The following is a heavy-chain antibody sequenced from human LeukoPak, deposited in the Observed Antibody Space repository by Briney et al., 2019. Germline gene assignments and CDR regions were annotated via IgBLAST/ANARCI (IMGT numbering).Heavy chain of an antibody. CDR3: ARHDYGGNSGDY. V-gene: IGHV3-30*03. CDR2: ISYDGSNK. Sequence: GGSLRLSCAASGFTFSSYGMHWVRQAPGKGLEWVAVISYDGSNKYYADSVKGRFTISRDNAENSLYLQMNSLRDEDTAVYYCARHDYGGNSGDYWGQGTLVTVSS. CDR1: GFTFSSYG. D-gene: IGHD4-23*01. J-gene: IGHJ4*02.